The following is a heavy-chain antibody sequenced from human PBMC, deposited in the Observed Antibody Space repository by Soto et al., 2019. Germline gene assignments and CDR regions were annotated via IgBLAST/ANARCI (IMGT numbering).Heavy chain of an antibody. D-gene: IGHD2-15*01. J-gene: IGHJ6*02. CDR3: ARDGLVVAALRYYYYGMDV. CDR1: GFTFSSYS. CDR2: ISSSSSYI. Sequence: TGGSLRLSCAASGFTFSSYSMNWVRQAPGKGLEWVSSISSSSSYIYYADSVKGRFTISRDNAKNSLYLQMNSLRAEDTAVYYCARDGLVVAALRYYYYGMDVWGQGTTVTVSS. V-gene: IGHV3-21*01.